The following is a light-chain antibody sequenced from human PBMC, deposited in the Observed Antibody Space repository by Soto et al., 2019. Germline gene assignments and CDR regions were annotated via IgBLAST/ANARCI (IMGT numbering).Light chain of an antibody. CDR3: QHYNDCPPTWT. Sequence: IGVKPVPATLVFAPGGKSPLLFQGQQEFYQQLAWYQQKAGQAPRDLIYGGSTRATGIPARFSGSGSGTEFTLTISSLQSEDFAVYYCQHYNDCPPTWTFGQGTRVEIK. CDR2: GGS. V-gene: IGKV3-15*01. J-gene: IGKJ1*01. CDR1: EFYQQ.